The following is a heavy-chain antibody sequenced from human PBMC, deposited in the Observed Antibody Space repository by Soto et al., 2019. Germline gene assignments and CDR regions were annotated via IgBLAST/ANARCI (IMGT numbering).Heavy chain of an antibody. CDR1: GGSFSGYY. CDR2: INHSGST. Sequence: PSETLSLTCAVYGGSFSGYYWSWIRQPPGKGLEWIGEINHSGSTNYNPSLKSRVTISVDTSKNQFSLKLSSVTAADTAVYYCARRLGYCSSTSCYGYYYYYYMDVWGKGTTVTVSS. V-gene: IGHV4-34*01. J-gene: IGHJ6*03. D-gene: IGHD2-2*01. CDR3: ARRLGYCSSTSCYGYYYYYYMDV.